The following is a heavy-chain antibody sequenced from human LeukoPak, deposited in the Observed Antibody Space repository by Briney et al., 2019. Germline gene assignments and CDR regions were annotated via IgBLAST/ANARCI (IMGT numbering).Heavy chain of an antibody. CDR3: ARVDCSSTSCAYFDP. D-gene: IGHD2-2*01. V-gene: IGHV4-59*01. Sequence: PSETLSLTCTVSGGSISSYYWSWIRQPPGKGLEWIGYIYGSTNYNPSLKSRVTISVDTSKNQFSLTLSSVTAADTAVYYCARVDCSSTSCAYFDPWGQGTLVTVSP. CDR2: IYGST. CDR1: GGSISSYY. J-gene: IGHJ5*02.